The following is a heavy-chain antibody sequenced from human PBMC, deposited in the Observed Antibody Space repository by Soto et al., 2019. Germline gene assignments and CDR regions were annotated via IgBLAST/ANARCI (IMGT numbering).Heavy chain of an antibody. CDR3: AQTPPAPPMAAAGKGDHYHHYGMHV. CDR2: IIPIFGTA. CDR1: GGTFSSYA. V-gene: IGHV1-69*13. Sequence: SVKVSCKASGGTFSSYAISWVRQAPGQGLEWMGGIIPIFGTANYAQKFQGRGTITADESTSTAYMEMSSLRSEDTAVYYCAQTPPAPPMAAAGKGDHYHHYGMHVSDTGPTRTASS. J-gene: IGHJ6*04. D-gene: IGHD6-13*01.